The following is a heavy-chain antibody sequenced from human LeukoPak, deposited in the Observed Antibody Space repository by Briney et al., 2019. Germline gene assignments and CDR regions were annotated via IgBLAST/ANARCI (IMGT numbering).Heavy chain of an antibody. CDR1: GFTFSDYA. CDR2: ISSVGTNK. Sequence: TGGSLRLSCAASGFTFSDYALQWVRQAPGKGLEWVAGISSVGTNKYYADSVKGRFTISRDNAKGSLYLQMNNLRTEDTALYYCAKDKAQAYYASGSLVLWGQGTLVTVSS. CDR3: AKDKAQAYYASGSLVL. D-gene: IGHD3-10*01. J-gene: IGHJ4*02. V-gene: IGHV3-30*04.